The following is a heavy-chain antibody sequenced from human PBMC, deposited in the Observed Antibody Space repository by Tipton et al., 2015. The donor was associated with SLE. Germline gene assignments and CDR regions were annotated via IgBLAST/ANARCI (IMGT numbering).Heavy chain of an antibody. V-gene: IGHV4-4*02. CDR3: ARVYVWGSYRYDYFDY. D-gene: IGHD3-16*02. CDR2: IYHSGST. J-gene: IGHJ4*02. Sequence: TLSLTCAVSGGSISSSNWWSWVRQPPGKGLEWIGEIYHSGSTNYNPSLKSRVTISVDKSKNQLSLKLSSVTAADTAVYYCARVYVWGSYRYDYFDYWGQGTLVTVSS. CDR1: GGSISSSNW.